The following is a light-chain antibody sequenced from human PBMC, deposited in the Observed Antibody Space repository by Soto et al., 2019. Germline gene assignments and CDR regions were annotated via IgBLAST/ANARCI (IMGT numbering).Light chain of an antibody. V-gene: IGKV1-5*03. CDR1: QSVGAS. J-gene: IGKJ1*01. Sequence: DIQLTQSPSTLSASVGDRVTITCRASQSVGASLAWYQQRPGIAPKLIIYRASNLEGGVPSRFSGVVSGTEFSLIITSLQPDDFATYYCQQYHPASQWTFGQGTK. CDR3: QQYHPASQWT. CDR2: RAS.